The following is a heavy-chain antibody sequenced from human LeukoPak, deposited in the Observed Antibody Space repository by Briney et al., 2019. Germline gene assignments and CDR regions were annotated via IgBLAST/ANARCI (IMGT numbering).Heavy chain of an antibody. D-gene: IGHD2-2*01. J-gene: IGHJ4*02. CDR3: ATAGKCSSTSSTWGYFDY. CDR2: FDPEDGET. V-gene: IGHV1-24*01. Sequence: ASVKVSCKVSGYTLTELSMHWVRQAPGKGLEWMGGFDPEDGETIYAQKFQGRVTMTEDTSTDTAYMELSSLRSEDTAVYYCATAGKCSSTSSTWGYFDYWGQGTLVTVSS. CDR1: GYTLTELS.